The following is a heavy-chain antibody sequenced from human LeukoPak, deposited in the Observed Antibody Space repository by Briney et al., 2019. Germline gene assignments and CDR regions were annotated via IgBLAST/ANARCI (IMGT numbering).Heavy chain of an antibody. V-gene: IGHV4-59*01. CDR1: GGSISSYY. CDR2: IYYSGST. Sequence: SETLSLTCTVSGGSISSYYWSWIRQPPGKGLEWIGYIYYSGSTNYNPSLKSRVTISVDTSKNQFSLKLSSVTAADTAVYYCARGVTTPPYYYYYYGMDVWGQGTTVTVSS. D-gene: IGHD4-11*01. J-gene: IGHJ6*02. CDR3: ARGVTTPPYYYYYYGMDV.